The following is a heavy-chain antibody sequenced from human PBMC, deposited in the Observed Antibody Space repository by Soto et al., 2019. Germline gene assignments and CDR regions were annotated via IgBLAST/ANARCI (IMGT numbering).Heavy chain of an antibody. CDR3: ARRQRYNWNDGGWFDP. Sequence: QITLEESGPTLVKPTQTLTLTCTFSGFSLGTCGVGVGWIRQPPGKALEWLAFIYWNDDKRYSPSLKNRLTIRKDTPKNQVVLTMTNMDPVDTATYYCARRQRYNWNDGGWFDPWGQGTLVTVSS. V-gene: IGHV2-5*01. J-gene: IGHJ5*02. CDR2: IYWNDDK. CDR1: GFSLGTCGVG. D-gene: IGHD1-1*01.